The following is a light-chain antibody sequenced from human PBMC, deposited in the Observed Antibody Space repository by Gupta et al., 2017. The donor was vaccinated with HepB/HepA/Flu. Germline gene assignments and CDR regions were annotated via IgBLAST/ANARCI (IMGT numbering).Light chain of an antibody. CDR2: DVS. V-gene: IGLV2-14*01. Sequence: QSALTQPASVSGSPGQSITIYCTGTSSDVGGYNYVSWYQQHPGKAPKLMIYDVSNRPSGVSNRFSGSKSGNTASLTISGLQAEDEADYYCSSYTSSSTLVVFGTGTKVTVL. CDR3: SSYTSSSTLVV. CDR1: SSDVGGYNY. J-gene: IGLJ1*01.